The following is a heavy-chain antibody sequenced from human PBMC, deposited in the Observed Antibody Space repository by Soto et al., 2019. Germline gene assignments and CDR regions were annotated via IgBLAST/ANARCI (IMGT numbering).Heavy chain of an antibody. CDR3: AGSLVAGGDDAFDI. CDR1: GFTFSSYG. Sequence: TGGSLILSCAASGFTFSSYGMHWVRQAPGKGLEWVSVIRYDGSNKYYADSVKGRFTISRDNSKNSLYLQMNSLRAEDTAVYYCAGSLVAGGDDAFDIWGQGTMVTVSS. J-gene: IGHJ3*02. CDR2: IRYDGSNK. D-gene: IGHD2-15*01. V-gene: IGHV3-33*01.